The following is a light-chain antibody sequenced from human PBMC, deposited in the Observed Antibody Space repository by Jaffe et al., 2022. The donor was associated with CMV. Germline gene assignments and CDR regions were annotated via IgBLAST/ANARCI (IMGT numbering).Light chain of an antibody. CDR1: SLRSYY. J-gene: IGLJ2*01. V-gene: IGLV3-19*01. CDR3: NSRDSSGNHRALWI. Sequence: SSELTQDPAVSVALGQTVRITCQGDSLRSYYASWYQQKPGQAPVLVIYGKNNRPSGIPDRFSGSSSGNTASLTITGAQAEDEADYYCNSRDSSGNHRALWIFGGGTKLTVL. CDR2: GKN.